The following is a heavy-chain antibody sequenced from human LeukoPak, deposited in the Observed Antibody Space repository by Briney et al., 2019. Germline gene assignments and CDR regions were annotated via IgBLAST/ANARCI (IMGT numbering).Heavy chain of an antibody. CDR3: ARGGYLTAFDY. CDR2: IWYDGSNK. CDR1: GFTFSSYG. V-gene: IGHV3-33*01. J-gene: IGHJ4*02. D-gene: IGHD3-9*01. Sequence: SGGSLRLSCAASGFTFSSYGMHWVRQAPGKGLEWVAVIWYDGSNKYYADSVKGRFTISRDNSKNTLYLQMNSLRDEDTAVYYCARGGYLTAFDYWGQGTLVTVSS.